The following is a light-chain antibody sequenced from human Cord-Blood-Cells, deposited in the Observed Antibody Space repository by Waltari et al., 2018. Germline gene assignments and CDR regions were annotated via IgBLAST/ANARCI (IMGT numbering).Light chain of an antibody. CDR3: SSYTSSSTPYYV. CDR1: SRDVGGYNY. V-gene: IGLV2-14*01. CDR2: EVS. Sequence: QSALTQHASVSGSPGQSTTISCTGTSRDVGGYNYVSWYQQHPGKAPNLMIYEVSNRPSGVSNRFSGSKSGNTASLTISGLQAEDEADYYCSSYTSSSTPYYVFGTGTKVTVL. J-gene: IGLJ1*01.